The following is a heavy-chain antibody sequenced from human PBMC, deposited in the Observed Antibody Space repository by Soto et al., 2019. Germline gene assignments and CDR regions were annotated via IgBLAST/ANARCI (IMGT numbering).Heavy chain of an antibody. D-gene: IGHD2-15*01. CDR1: GGSISSYY. Sequence: QVQLQESGPGLVKPSETLSLTCTVSGGSISSYYWSWIRQPPGKGLEWIGYIYYSGSTNYNPSLKSRVTISVDTSKNRFSLKLNSVTAADTAVYYCARDPGRYCSGGSCYSGLAFDIWGQGTMVTVSS. CDR3: ARDPGRYCSGGSCYSGLAFDI. CDR2: IYYSGST. V-gene: IGHV4-59*01. J-gene: IGHJ3*02.